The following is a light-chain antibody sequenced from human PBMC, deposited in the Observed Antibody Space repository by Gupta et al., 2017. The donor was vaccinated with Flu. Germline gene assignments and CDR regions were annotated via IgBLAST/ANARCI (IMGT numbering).Light chain of an antibody. V-gene: IGKV3-20*01. J-gene: IGKJ4*01. Sequence: GTLSLSPGERATVSCRASQSVSSSYLAWYQQKPGQAPRLLIYGASSRATGIPDRFSGSGSGTDFTLTISRLEPEDFAVYYCQQYGSSLLTFGGGTKVEIK. CDR3: QQYGSSLLT. CDR2: GAS. CDR1: QSVSSSY.